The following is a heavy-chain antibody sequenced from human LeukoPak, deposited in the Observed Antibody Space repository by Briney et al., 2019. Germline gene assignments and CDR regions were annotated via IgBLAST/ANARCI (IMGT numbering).Heavy chain of an antibody. CDR1: GGSISRYS. CDR3: ARSATLRGIDY. J-gene: IGHJ4*02. Sequence: SETLSLTCTVSGGSISRYSWSWIRQPPGKGLEWIGYIYYSGTTNYNPSLRSRVTISVDTSKNQFSLKLSSVTAADTAVYYCARSATLRGIDYWGQGTLVTVSS. V-gene: IGHV4-59*08. D-gene: IGHD2-15*01. CDR2: IYYSGTT.